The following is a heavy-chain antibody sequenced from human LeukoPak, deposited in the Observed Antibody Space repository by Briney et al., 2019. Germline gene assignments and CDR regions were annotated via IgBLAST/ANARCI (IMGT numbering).Heavy chain of an antibody. V-gene: IGHV4-39*01. D-gene: IGHD2-2*01. CDR2: MYYSGNT. J-gene: IGHJ4*02. Sequence: SETLSLTCTVSGGSFSSSYYWGWIRQPPGKGLEWIGSMYYSGNTYYNPSLKSRVTISVDTSKNQFSLKLSSVTAADTAVYYCARQKYQYPFDYWGQGTLVTVSS. CDR1: GGSFSSSYY. CDR3: ARQKYQYPFDY.